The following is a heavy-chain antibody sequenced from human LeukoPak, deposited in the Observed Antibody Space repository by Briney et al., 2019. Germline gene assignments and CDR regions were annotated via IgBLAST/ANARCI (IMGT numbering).Heavy chain of an antibody. D-gene: IGHD1-26*01. CDR1: GFTFSSYA. CDR2: ISGSSSTI. V-gene: IGHV3-48*01. CDR3: ARASGSYQTFDY. J-gene: IGHJ4*02. Sequence: GGSLRLSCAASGFTFSSYAMSWVRQAPGKGLEWVSYISGSSSTIYYADSVKGRFTISRDNAKNSLYLQMNSLRAEDTAVYYCARASGSYQTFDYWGQGTLVTVSS.